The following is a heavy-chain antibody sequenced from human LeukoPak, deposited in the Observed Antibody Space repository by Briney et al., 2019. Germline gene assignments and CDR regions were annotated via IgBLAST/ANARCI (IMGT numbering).Heavy chain of an antibody. D-gene: IGHD4-23*01. CDR2: ISGSGGST. J-gene: IGHJ4*02. CDR1: GFTFSSYA. V-gene: IGHV3-23*01. CDR3: AKYIGGSIDKYYFDY. Sequence: GGSLRLSGAASGFTFSSYAMSWVRQAPGKGLEWVSAISGSGGSTYYADSVKGRFTISRDNSKNTLYLQMNSLRAEDTAVYYCAKYIGGSIDKYYFDYWGQGTLVTVSS.